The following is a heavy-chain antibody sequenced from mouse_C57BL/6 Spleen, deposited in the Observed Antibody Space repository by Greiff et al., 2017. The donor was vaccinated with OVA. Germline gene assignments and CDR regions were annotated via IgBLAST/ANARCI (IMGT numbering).Heavy chain of an antibody. CDR1: GFTFSSYA. V-gene: IGHV5-4*03. CDR3: ARGGYEPYYFDY. J-gene: IGHJ2*01. Sequence: DVMLVESGGGLVKPGGSLKLSCAASGFTFSSYAMSWVRQTPEKRLEWVATISDGGSYTYYPDNVKGRFTISRDNAKNNLYLQMSHLKSEDTAMYYCARGGYEPYYFDYWGQGTTLTVSS. D-gene: IGHD2-10*02. CDR2: ISDGGSYT.